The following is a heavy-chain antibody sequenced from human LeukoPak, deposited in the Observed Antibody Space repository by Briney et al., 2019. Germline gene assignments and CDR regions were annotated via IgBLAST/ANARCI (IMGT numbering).Heavy chain of an antibody. D-gene: IGHD2-8*01. CDR2: IYPGDSDT. CDR1: GYSFTSYW. J-gene: IGHJ6*03. V-gene: IGHV5-51*01. Sequence: PGESLKISCKGSGYSFTSYWIGWVRQMPGKGLEWMGIIYPGDSDTRYSPSFQGQVTISADKSISTAYLQWSSLKASDTAVYYRARHGHCTNGVCYSNYYYHMDVWGKGTTVTVSS. CDR3: ARHGHCTNGVCYSNYYYHMDV.